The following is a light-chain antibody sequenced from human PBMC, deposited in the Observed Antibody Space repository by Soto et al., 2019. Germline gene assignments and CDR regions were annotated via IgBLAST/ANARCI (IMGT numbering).Light chain of an antibody. J-gene: IGLJ1*01. CDR3: QSTSLGGLHV. CDR2: GNN. Sequence: SVPTPPPSVYGAPGQSFHISCTGSISNLGAGFDAHWYQQLPGTAPKLLIYGNNNRPSGVPDRFSGSKPGSSASLAITGLQAEAEADYYCQSTSLGGLHVFGTGTKVTVL. CDR1: ISNLGAGFD. V-gene: IGLV1-40*01.